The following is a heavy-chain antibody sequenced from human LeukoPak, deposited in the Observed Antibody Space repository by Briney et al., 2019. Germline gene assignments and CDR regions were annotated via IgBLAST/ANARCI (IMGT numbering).Heavy chain of an antibody. V-gene: IGHV3-53*01. CDR2: IYSGGST. D-gene: IGHD5-18*01. Sequence: GGSLRLSCAASGFTVSSNYMSWVRQAPGQGLEWVSVIYSGGSTYYADSVKGRFTISRDISKNTVYLQMNSLRAEDTAVYYCARGGGYSYGSFDYWGQGTLVTVSS. J-gene: IGHJ4*02. CDR3: ARGGGYSYGSFDY. CDR1: GFTVSSNY.